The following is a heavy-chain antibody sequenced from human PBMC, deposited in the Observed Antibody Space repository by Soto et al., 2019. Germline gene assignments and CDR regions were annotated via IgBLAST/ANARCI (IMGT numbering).Heavy chain of an antibody. CDR1: GFTFSSYA. D-gene: IGHD6-13*01. Sequence: PGGSLRLSCVASGFTFSSYAMNWARQAPGKGLEWVSGISDSGASTYYADSVRGRFTISRDNSKNTLYLQMNSLRAEDTAVYYCAKPGFSSTWYRNFDYWGQGTLVTVSS. CDR2: ISDSGAST. J-gene: IGHJ4*02. CDR3: AKPGFSSTWYRNFDY. V-gene: IGHV3-23*01.